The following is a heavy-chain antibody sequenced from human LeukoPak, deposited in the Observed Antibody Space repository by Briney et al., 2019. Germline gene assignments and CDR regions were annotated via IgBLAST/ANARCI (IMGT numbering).Heavy chain of an antibody. D-gene: IGHD2-2*01. CDR2: INHSGST. CDR3: ARARGPVVPAYRYFDY. J-gene: IGHJ4*02. Sequence: SETLSLTCAVYGGSFSGYYWSWIRQPPGKGLEWIGEINHSGSTNYNPSLKSRVTISVDTPKNQFSLKLSSVTAADTAVYYCARARGPVVPAYRYFDYWGQGTLVTVSS. V-gene: IGHV4-34*01. CDR1: GGSFSGYY.